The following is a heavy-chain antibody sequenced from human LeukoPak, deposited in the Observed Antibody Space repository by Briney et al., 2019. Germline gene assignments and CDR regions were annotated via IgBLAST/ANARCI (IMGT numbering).Heavy chain of an antibody. CDR2: ISAYNGNT. V-gene: IGHV1-18*01. Sequence: GASVKVSCKASGGTFSSYAISWVRQAPGQGLEWMGWISAYNGNTNYAQKLQGRVTMTTDTSTSTAYMELRSLRSDDTAVYYCARDMELDTPKQDYYFDYWGQGTLVTVSS. CDR3: ARDMELDTPKQDYYFDY. J-gene: IGHJ4*02. CDR1: GGTFSSYA. D-gene: IGHD5-18*01.